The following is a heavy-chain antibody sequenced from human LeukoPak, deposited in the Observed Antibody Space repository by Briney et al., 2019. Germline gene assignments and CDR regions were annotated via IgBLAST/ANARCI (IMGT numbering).Heavy chain of an antibody. CDR3: AGADYDFWSGYPGGFDY. V-gene: IGHV4-31*03. Sequence: SQTLSLTCTVSGGSISSGGYYWSWIRQHPGKGLEWIGYIYYSGSTYYNPSLKSRVTISVDTSKNQFSLKLSSVTAADTAVYYCAGADYDFWSGYPGGFDYWGQGTLVTVSS. D-gene: IGHD3-3*01. CDR1: GGSISSGGYY. CDR2: IYYSGST. J-gene: IGHJ4*02.